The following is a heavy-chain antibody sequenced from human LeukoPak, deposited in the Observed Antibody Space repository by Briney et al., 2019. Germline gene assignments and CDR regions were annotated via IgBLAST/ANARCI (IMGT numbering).Heavy chain of an antibody. V-gene: IGHV3-30-3*01. Sequence: GGSLRLSCAASGFTFSSYAMHWVRQAPGKGLEWVAVISYDGSNKYYADSVKGRFTISRDNSKNTLYLQMDSLRAEDTAVYYCARDRQCSGGSCYYYYYGMDVWGQGTTVTVSS. D-gene: IGHD2-15*01. CDR3: ARDRQCSGGSCYYYYYGMDV. CDR1: GFTFSSYA. CDR2: ISYDGSNK. J-gene: IGHJ6*02.